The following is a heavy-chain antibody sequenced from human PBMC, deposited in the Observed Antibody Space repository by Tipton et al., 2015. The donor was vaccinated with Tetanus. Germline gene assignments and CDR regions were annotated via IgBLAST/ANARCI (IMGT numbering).Heavy chain of an antibody. V-gene: IGHV3-21*01. CDR3: ASGSALDY. Sequence: SLRLSCGVSGFIFSSYTMNWVRQAPGKGLEWVASISSTSTYIYYADSLKGRFTISRDNAKNSLSLQMNSLRAEDTAVYFCASGSALDYWGQGTLVTVSS. J-gene: IGHJ4*02. CDR2: ISSTSTYI. CDR1: GFIFSSYT. D-gene: IGHD3-10*01.